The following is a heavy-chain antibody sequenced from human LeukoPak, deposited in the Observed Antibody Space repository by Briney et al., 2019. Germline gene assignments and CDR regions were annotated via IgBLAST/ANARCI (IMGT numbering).Heavy chain of an antibody. V-gene: IGHV3-74*01. CDR1: GFPFSSYW. CDR3: ARDNVRGFSYFDY. CDR2: INSDGSAT. Sequence: PGGSLRLSCAASGFPFSSYWMHWVRQVPGKGLLWVSRINSDGSATIYADSVRGRFTISRDNAKNTLYLQMSGLRVEDTAVYYCARDNVRGFSYFDYWGQGTLVTVSS. D-gene: IGHD1-26*01. J-gene: IGHJ4*02.